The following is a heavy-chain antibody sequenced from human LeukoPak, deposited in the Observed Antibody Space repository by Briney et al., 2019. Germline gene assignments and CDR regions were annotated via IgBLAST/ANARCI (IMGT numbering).Heavy chain of an antibody. CDR3: ARQGLYDILTGYYPPALDY. CDR1: GFTFSSYG. D-gene: IGHD3-9*01. V-gene: IGHV3-33*01. Sequence: GGSLRLSRAASGFTFSSYGMHWVRQAPGKGLEWVAVIWYDGSNKYYADSVKGRFTISRDNSKNTLYLQMNSLRAEDTAVYYCARQGLYDILTGYYPPALDYWGQGTLVTVSS. CDR2: IWYDGSNK. J-gene: IGHJ4*02.